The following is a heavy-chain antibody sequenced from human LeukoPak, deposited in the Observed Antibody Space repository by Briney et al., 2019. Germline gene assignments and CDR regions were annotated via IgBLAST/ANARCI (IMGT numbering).Heavy chain of an antibody. CDR2: IKEEGSEK. CDR1: GFTFSSYW. J-gene: IGHJ5*02. CDR3: ARGHYQLS. Sequence: GGSLRLSCAVSGFTFSSYWMSWVREAPGKGLEWVASIKEEGSEKHYVDSVKGRFTISRDNAKNSLYLQMNSLRAEDTAVYYCARGHYQLSWGQGILVTVSS. D-gene: IGHD2-2*01. V-gene: IGHV3-7*01.